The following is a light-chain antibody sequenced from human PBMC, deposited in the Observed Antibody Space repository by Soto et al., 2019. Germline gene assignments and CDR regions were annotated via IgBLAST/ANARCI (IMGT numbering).Light chain of an antibody. CDR3: QQYGSSRWT. J-gene: IGKJ1*01. CDR2: AAS. CDR1: QSVSSSY. V-gene: IGKV3-20*01. Sequence: EVVLTQSPGTLSLSPGERTTLSCRASQSVSSSYLAWYQQKPGQAPRLLIYAASSRATGIPDRFSGSGSGTVFTLTISRLEPEYFAVYYCQQYGSSRWTFGQGTKVEIK.